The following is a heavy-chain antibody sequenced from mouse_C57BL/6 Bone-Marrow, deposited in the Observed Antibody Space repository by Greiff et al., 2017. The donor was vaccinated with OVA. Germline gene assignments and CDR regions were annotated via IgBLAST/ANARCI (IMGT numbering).Heavy chain of an antibody. Sequence: QVQLKESGPGLVAPSQSLSITCTVSGFSLTSYAISWVRQPPGKGLEWLGVIWTGGGTNYNSALKSRLSISKDNSKSQVFLKMNRLQTDDTARYYGARKKGIYYDYDYWYFDVWGTGTTVTVSS. CDR2: IWTGGGT. J-gene: IGHJ1*03. V-gene: IGHV2-9-1*01. CDR3: ARKKGIYYDYDYWYFDV. CDR1: GFSLTSYA. D-gene: IGHD2-4*01.